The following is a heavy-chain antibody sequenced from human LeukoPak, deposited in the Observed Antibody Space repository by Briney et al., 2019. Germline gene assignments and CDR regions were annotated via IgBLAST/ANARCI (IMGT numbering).Heavy chain of an antibody. CDR3: AGQLWFVEGNWFDP. Sequence: SETLSLTCAVSGGSISSGGYSWSWIRQPPGKGLEWIGYIYHSGSTYYNPSLKSRVTISVDRSKNQFSLKLSSVTAADTAVYYCAGQLWFVEGNWFDPWGQGTLVTVSS. J-gene: IGHJ5*02. CDR2: IYHSGST. D-gene: IGHD3-10*01. V-gene: IGHV4-30-2*01. CDR1: GGSISSGGYS.